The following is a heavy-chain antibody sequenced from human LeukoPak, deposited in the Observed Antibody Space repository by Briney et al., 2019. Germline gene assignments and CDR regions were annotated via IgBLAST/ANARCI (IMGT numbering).Heavy chain of an antibody. Sequence: ASVKVSCKASGYTYTSYAMNWVRQAPGQGLEWMGWINTNTGNPTYAQGFTGRFVFSLDTSVSTAYLQISSLKAEDTAVYYCAREGQQLGGYYFDYWGQGTLVTVSS. CDR2: INTNTGNP. V-gene: IGHV7-4-1*02. D-gene: IGHD6-13*01. CDR3: AREGQQLGGYYFDY. J-gene: IGHJ4*02. CDR1: GYTYTSYA.